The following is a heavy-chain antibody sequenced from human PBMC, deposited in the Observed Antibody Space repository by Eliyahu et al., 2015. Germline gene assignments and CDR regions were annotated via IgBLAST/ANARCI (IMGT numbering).Heavy chain of an antibody. J-gene: IGHJ4*02. D-gene: IGHD3-10*02. V-gene: IGHV3-43*01. CDR2: ISWDGGST. CDR1: GFTFDDYT. Sequence: EVQLVESGGVVVQPGGSLRLSCAASGFTFDDYTMHWVRQAPGKGLEWVSLISWDGGSTYYADSVKGRFTISRDNSKNSLYLQMNSLRTEDTALYYCAKDISARRSKFXEFDYWGQGTLVTVSS. CDR3: AKDISARRSKFXEFDY.